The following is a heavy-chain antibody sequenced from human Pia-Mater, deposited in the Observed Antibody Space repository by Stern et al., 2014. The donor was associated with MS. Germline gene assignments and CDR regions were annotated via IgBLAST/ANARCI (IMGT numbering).Heavy chain of an antibody. V-gene: IGHV2-70*01. D-gene: IGHD3-10*01. CDR2: FDWDDDK. J-gene: IGHJ4*02. CDR3: ARSRRGRFGELSH. CDR1: GFSLSTSGKC. Sequence: QITLKVSGPALVKPTQTLTLTCTFSGFSLSTSGKCVSWIRQPPGQALEWLALFDWDDDKLYSTSLKTRLTISKDTSKNQVVLTMTNMDPVDTATYYCARSRRGRFGELSHWGQGTLVTVSS.